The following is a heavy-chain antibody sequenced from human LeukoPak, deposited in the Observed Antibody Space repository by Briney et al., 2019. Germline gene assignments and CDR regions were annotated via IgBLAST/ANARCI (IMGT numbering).Heavy chain of an antibody. J-gene: IGHJ4*02. CDR3: ARDLGGGNFDY. V-gene: IGHV4-61*02. CDR2: IYTRVRT. D-gene: IGHD2-15*01. Sequence: SQTLSLTCTVSGGSISRGGYYWSWIRQPAGKGLGCIGRIYTRVRTNYNPSLKSRVTISVDTSKNQFSLKRSAVTAADTAVYYCARDLGGGNFDYWGQGTLVTVSS. CDR1: GGSISRGGYY.